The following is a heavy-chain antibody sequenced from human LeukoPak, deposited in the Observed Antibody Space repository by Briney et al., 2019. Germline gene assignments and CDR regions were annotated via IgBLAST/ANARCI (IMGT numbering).Heavy chain of an antibody. CDR2: INHSGST. D-gene: IGHD3-3*01. V-gene: IGHV4-34*01. CDR1: GGSFSGYY. J-gene: IGHJ4*02. CDR3: ARLLYDFWSGQPYFDY. Sequence: KPSETLSLTCAVYGGSFSGYYWSWIRQPPGKGLEWIGEINHSGSTNYNPSLKSRVTIPVDTSKNQFSLKLSSVTAADTAVYYCARLLYDFWSGQPYFDYWGQGTLVTVSS.